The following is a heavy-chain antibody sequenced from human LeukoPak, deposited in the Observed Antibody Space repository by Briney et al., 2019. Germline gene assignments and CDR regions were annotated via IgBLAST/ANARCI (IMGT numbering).Heavy chain of an antibody. Sequence: ASVKVSCKVSGYTLTELSMHWVRQAPGKGLEWMGGFYPEDGETIYAQKFQGRVTMTEDTSTDTAYMELSSLRSEDTAVYYCATEVRFFGSYDLRGAFDIWGQGTMVTVSS. D-gene: IGHD1-26*01. CDR2: FYPEDGET. CDR3: ATEVRFFGSYDLRGAFDI. J-gene: IGHJ3*02. V-gene: IGHV1-24*01. CDR1: GYTLTELS.